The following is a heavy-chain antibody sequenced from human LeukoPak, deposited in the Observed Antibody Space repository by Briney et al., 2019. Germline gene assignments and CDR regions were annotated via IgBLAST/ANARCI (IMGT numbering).Heavy chain of an antibody. J-gene: IGHJ4*02. CDR3: ARGPYSGSYWEYFDY. CDR2: IIPIFGTA. V-gene: IGHV1-69*13. Sequence: ASVKVSCKASGGTFSSYAISWVRQAPGQGLEWMGGIIPIFGTANYAQKFQGRVTITADESTSTAYMELSSLRSEDTPVYYCARGPYSGSYWEYFDYWGQGTLVTVSS. D-gene: IGHD1-26*01. CDR1: GGTFSSYA.